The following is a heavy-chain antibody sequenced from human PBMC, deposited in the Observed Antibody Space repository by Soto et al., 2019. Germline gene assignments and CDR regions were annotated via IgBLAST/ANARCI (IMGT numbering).Heavy chain of an antibody. CDR1: GFIFSNYE. CDR3: PRDGSRDTPLAGLYKWLAT. CDR2: ISVSVRTI. Sequence: GALRLSCTASGFIFSNYEMNWVRQAPGKGLEWVAYISVSVRTIYYADSVKGRFTISRDNAKKSLFLQMDSLRAEDTAVYHCPRDGSRDTPLAGLYKWLATWGLETLVPAPQ. D-gene: IGHD1-20*01. V-gene: IGHV3-48*03. J-gene: IGHJ5*02.